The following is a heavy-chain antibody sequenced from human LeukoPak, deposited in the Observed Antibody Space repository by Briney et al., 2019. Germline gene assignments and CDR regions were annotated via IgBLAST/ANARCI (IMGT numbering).Heavy chain of an antibody. Sequence: SETLSLTCTVSGGSISSSSYYWGWIRQPPGKGLEWIGSIYYSGSTYYNPSLKSRVTISVDTSKNQFSLKLSSVTAADTAVYYCARLEDEYYFDYWGQGTVVTVSS. V-gene: IGHV4-39*01. CDR2: IYYSGST. CDR3: ARLEDEYYFDY. D-gene: IGHD5-24*01. J-gene: IGHJ4*02. CDR1: GGSISSSSYY.